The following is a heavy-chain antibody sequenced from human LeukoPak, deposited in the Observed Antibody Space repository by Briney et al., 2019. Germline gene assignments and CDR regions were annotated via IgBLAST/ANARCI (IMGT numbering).Heavy chain of an antibody. CDR2: IYSGGST. CDR3: AKSYSGSYRDWFDP. Sequence: PGGSLRLSCAASGFTVISTYMAWVRQAPGKGLEWVSLIYSGGSTYYADSVKGRFTISRDNSKNTLYLQMNSLRAEDTAVYYCAKSYSGSYRDWFDPWGQGTLVTVSS. D-gene: IGHD1-26*01. V-gene: IGHV3-53*01. J-gene: IGHJ5*02. CDR1: GFTVISTY.